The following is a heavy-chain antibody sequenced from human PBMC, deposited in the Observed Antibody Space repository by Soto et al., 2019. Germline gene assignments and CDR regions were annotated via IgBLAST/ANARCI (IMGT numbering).Heavy chain of an antibody. CDR2: INHRGST. J-gene: IGHJ6*03. V-gene: IGHV4-34*01. D-gene: IGHD2-15*01. CDR1: GGSFSGYY. CDR3: ARGSRVVAATYYMDV. Sequence: PSETLSLTCAVYGGSFSGYYWSWIRQPPGKGLEWIGEINHRGSTNYNPSLKSRVTISVDTSKNQFSLKLSSVTAADTAVYYCARGSRVVAATYYMDVWGKGTTVTVSS.